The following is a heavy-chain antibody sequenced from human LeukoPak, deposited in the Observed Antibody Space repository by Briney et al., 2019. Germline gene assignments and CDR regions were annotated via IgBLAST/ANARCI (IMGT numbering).Heavy chain of an antibody. CDR1: GGSFSGYY. V-gene: IGHV4-34*01. CDR2: INHSGST. Sequence: SETLSLTCAVYGGSFSGYYWGWIRQPPGKGLEWIGEINHSGSTNYNPSLKSRVTISVDTSKNQFSLKLSSVTAADTAVYYCARGRGVFIAARPKYRSYFDYWGQGTLVTVSS. J-gene: IGHJ4*02. CDR3: ARGRGVFIAARPKYRSYFDY. D-gene: IGHD6-6*01.